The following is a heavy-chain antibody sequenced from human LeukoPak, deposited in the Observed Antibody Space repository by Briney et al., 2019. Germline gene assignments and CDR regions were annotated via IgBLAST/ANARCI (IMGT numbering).Heavy chain of an antibody. V-gene: IGHV3-7*03. D-gene: IGHD3-16*01. CDR1: GFAFNSHW. Sequence: GGTLRLSCAASGFAFNSHWMNWVRQAPGKGLEWVANIKQDGSEAYYVDSVKGRFSISRDNAKNSVYLQMNSLRVEDTAIYYCGSGGGWPIVQWGQGTLVTVSS. CDR2: IKQDGSEA. J-gene: IGHJ4*02. CDR3: GSGGGWPIVQ.